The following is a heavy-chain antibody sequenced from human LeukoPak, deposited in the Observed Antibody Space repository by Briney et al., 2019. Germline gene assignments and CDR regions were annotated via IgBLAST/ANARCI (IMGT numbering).Heavy chain of an antibody. CDR3: ARGYLIAAEGNDAFDV. Sequence: SQTLSLTCTVSGGPISSGGYYWSWIRQHPGKGLEWIGYIYYSGSTYYNPSLKSRVTISVDTSKNQFSLKLSSVTAADTAVYYCARGYLIAAEGNDAFDVWGQGTMVTVSS. CDR1: GGPISSGGYY. D-gene: IGHD6-13*01. J-gene: IGHJ3*01. CDR2: IYYSGST. V-gene: IGHV4-31*03.